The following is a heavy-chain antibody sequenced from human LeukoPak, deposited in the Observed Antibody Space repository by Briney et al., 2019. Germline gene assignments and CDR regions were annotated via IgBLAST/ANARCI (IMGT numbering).Heavy chain of an antibody. J-gene: IGHJ4*02. CDR2: IKQDGNEK. V-gene: IGHV3-7*02. CDR1: GFTFSSYW. CDR3: AADGGPVFDY. Sequence: GGSLRLSCAASGFTFSSYWMSWVRQAPGKGLERVANIKQDGNEKYYVNSVKGRFTISRDNAKNSVSLQMNSLRAEDTAVYYCAADGGPVFDYWGQGTLVIVSS. D-gene: IGHD3-16*01.